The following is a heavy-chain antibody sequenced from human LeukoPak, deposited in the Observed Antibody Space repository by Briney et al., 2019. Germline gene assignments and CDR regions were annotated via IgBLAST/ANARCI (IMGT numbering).Heavy chain of an antibody. J-gene: IGHJ4*02. CDR1: GFTFSDYY. CDR2: ISSSGSTI. CDR3: ARDRVASSGWSGGSIDY. V-gene: IGHV3-11*01. D-gene: IGHD6-19*01. Sequence: PGGSLRLSCAASGFTFSDYYMSWIRQAPGKGLEWASYISSSGSTIYYAASVKGRFTISRDNAKNSLYLQMNSLRAEDTAVYYCARDRVASSGWSGGSIDYWGQGTLVTVSS.